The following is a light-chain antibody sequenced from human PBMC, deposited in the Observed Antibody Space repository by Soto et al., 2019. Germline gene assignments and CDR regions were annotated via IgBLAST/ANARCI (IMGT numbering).Light chain of an antibody. CDR2: SNN. CDR1: SSNIGGNT. J-gene: IGLJ3*02. V-gene: IGLV1-44*01. Sequence: QSVLTQPPSASGSPGQMVTISCSGSSSNIGGNTVNWYQHLPGTAPRLLIYSNNQRSSGVPDRFSGSKSGTSASLAISGLQSEDEADYYCAVWDDSLNGWVFGGGTKLTVL. CDR3: AVWDDSLNGWV.